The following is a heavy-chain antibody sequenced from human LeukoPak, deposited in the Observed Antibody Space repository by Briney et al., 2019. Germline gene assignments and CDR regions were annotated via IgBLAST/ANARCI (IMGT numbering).Heavy chain of an antibody. Sequence: PGGSLRLSCAASGFTVSSNYMSWVRQAPGKGLEWVSVIYSGGSTYYADSVKGRFTISRDNSKNTLYLQMNSLRAEDTAVYYCARTAVVAGRRHFDYWGQGTLVTVSS. J-gene: IGHJ4*02. CDR3: ARTAVVAGRRHFDY. D-gene: IGHD6-19*01. CDR2: IYSGGST. V-gene: IGHV3-66*01. CDR1: GFTVSSNY.